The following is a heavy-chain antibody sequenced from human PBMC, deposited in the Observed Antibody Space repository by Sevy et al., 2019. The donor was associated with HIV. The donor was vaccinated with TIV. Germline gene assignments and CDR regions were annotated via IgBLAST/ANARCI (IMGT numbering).Heavy chain of an antibody. CDR3: ATGDTAMITDLGY. CDR1: GFSFSNNA. J-gene: IGHJ4*02. V-gene: IGHV3-23*01. CDR2: IDSGGLT. Sequence: GGSLRLSCGASGFSFSNNAMNWVRQAPGKGPEWVSGIDSGGLTYYADSVKGRFTISRDNSMEMLFLQMNSLRPDDTAVYYCATGDTAMITDLGYWGQGTLVTVSS. D-gene: IGHD5-18*01.